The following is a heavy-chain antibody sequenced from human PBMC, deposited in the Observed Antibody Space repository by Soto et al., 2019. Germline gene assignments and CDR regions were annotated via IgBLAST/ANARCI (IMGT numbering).Heavy chain of an antibody. J-gene: IGHJ5*02. CDR3: AKNQGVELVPLATVDWFDP. CDR2: ITPGGDNT. Sequence: GGSLRLSCPASGFTFTSHAMNWVRQAPGKGLEWVAGITPGGDNTYYADSVKGRFTISRDNSKTTVYLELNNLSAEDTAVYHCAKNQGVELVPLATVDWFDPWGQGSVVTVSS. V-gene: IGHV3-23*01. CDR1: GFTFTSHA. D-gene: IGHD1-26*01.